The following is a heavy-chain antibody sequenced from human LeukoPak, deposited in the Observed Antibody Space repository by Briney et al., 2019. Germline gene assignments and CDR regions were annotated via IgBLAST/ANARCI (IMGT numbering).Heavy chain of an antibody. D-gene: IGHD4-23*01. CDR2: IYYSGST. Sequence: SETLSLTCTVSGGSISSYYWSWIRQPPGKGLEWIGYIYYSGSTNYNPSLKSRVTISVDTSKNHFPLKLSPVTPADTAVYYCARDHSNSPTKNWGQGTLVTVSS. CDR1: GGSISSYY. J-gene: IGHJ4*02. CDR3: ARDHSNSPTKN. V-gene: IGHV4-59*01.